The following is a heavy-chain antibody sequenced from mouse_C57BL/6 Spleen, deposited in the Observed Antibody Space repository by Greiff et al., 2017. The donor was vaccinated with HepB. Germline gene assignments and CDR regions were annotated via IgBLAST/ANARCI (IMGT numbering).Heavy chain of an antibody. D-gene: IGHD1-1*01. CDR3: ARLRDYGSSYGFAY. CDR1: GYTFTDYY. V-gene: IGHV1-26*01. Sequence: VQLQQSGPELVKPGASVKISCKASGYTFTDYYMNWVKQSHGKSLEWIGDINPNNGGTSYNQKFKGKATLTVDKSSSTAYMELRSLTSEDSAVYYCARLRDYGSSYGFAYWGQGTLVTVSA. CDR2: INPNNGGT. J-gene: IGHJ3*01.